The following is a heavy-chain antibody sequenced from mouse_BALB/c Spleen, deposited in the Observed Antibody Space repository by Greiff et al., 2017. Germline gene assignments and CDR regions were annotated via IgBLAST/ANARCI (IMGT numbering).Heavy chain of an antibody. CDR3: ARALGRAMDY. CDR1: GFSLTSYG. Sequence: QVHVKQSGPGLVQPSQSLSITCTVSGFSLTSYGVHWVRQPPGKGLEWLGVIWAGGSTNYNSALMSRLSISKDNSKSQVFLKMNSLQTDDTAMYYCARALGRAMDYWGQGTSVTVSS. D-gene: IGHD4-1*01. V-gene: IGHV2-9*02. CDR2: IWAGGST. J-gene: IGHJ4*01.